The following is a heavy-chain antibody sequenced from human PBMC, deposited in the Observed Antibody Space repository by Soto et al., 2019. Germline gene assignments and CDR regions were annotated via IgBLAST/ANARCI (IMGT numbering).Heavy chain of an antibody. CDR3: ARGGSSSDNGLDV. Sequence: VQLVESGGGLVQPGGSLRLSCAASGFTFSTYSMNWVRQAPGQGLEWVSYISSRSYTIYYVDSVKGRFTISRDNAKNSLYLQMNSLSDEDTAVYYCARGGSSSDNGLDVWGQGTTVTVSS. CDR2: ISSRSYTI. CDR1: GFTFSTYS. D-gene: IGHD6-6*01. J-gene: IGHJ6*02. V-gene: IGHV3-48*02.